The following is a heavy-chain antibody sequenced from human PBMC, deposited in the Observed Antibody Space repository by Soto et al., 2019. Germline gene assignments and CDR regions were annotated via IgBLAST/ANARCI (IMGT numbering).Heavy chain of an antibody. J-gene: IGHJ6*02. D-gene: IGHD3-3*01. CDR1: GYTFTGYY. V-gene: IGHV1-2*04. CDR3: ARDSSPFTIFGVVTEYYYYGMDV. CDR2: INPNSGGT. Sequence: ASVKVSCKASGYTFTGYYMHWVRQAPGQGLEWMGWINPNSGGTNYAQKFQGWVTMTRDTSISTAYMELSRLRSDDTAVYYCARDSSPFTIFGVVTEYYYYGMDVWGQGTTVTVSS.